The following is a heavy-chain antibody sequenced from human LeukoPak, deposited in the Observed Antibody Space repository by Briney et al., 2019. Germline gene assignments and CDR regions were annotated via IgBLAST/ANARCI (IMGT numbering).Heavy chain of an antibody. CDR1: GGSISSSSYY. V-gene: IGHV4-39*01. CDR3: ASYFWGSYFGPKRFDY. CDR2: IYYSGST. Sequence: PSETLSLTCTVSGGSISSSSYYWGWIRQPPGKGLEWIGSIYYSGSTYYNPSLKSRVTISVDTSKNQFSLKLSSVTAADTAVYYCASYFWGSYFGPKRFDYWGQGTLVTVSS. J-gene: IGHJ4*02. D-gene: IGHD3-16*01.